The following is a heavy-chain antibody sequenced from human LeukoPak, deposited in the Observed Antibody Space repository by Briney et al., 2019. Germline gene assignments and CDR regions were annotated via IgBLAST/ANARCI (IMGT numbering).Heavy chain of an antibody. V-gene: IGHV3-13*01. CDR1: GFTFSSYD. CDR3: ARADVDTEGFDI. J-gene: IGHJ3*02. Sequence: GGSLRLSCAASGFTFSSYDMHWGRQATGEGLEGVSAIGTAGDTYYPDSVKGRFTISRENAKNSLYLQMNSLRAGDTAVYYCARADVDTEGFDIWGQGTMVTVSS. D-gene: IGHD5-18*01. CDR2: IGTAGDT.